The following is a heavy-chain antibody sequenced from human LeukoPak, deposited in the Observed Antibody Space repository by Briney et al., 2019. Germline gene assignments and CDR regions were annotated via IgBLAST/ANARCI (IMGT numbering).Heavy chain of an antibody. CDR2: INAGNGNT. CDR3: ARDRRQLWLRGGYLVDP. D-gene: IGHD5-18*01. V-gene: IGHV1-3*01. Sequence: ASVTVSCKASGYTFTSYYMHWVRQAPGQRLEWMGWINAGNGNTKYSQKFQGRVTITRDTSASTAYMELSSLRSEDTAVYYCARDRRQLWLRGGYLVDPWGQGTLVTVSS. CDR1: GYTFTSYY. J-gene: IGHJ5*02.